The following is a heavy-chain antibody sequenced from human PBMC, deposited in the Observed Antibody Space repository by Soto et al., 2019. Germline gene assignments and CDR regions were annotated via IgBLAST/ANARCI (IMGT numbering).Heavy chain of an antibody. CDR2: INHSGST. D-gene: IGHD3-10*01. CDR3: ARGSKVRGVISPFFDY. CDR1: GGSFSGYY. J-gene: IGHJ4*02. Sequence: LSLTCAVYGGSFSGYYWSWIRQPPGKGLEWIGEINHSGSTNYNPSLKSRVTISVDTSKNQFSLKLSSVTAADTAVYYCARGSKVRGVISPFFDYWGQGALVTVSS. V-gene: IGHV4-34*01.